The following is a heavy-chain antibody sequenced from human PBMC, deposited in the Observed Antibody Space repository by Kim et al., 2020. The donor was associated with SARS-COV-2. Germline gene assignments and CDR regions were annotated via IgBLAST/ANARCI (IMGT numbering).Heavy chain of an antibody. CDR1: GGTFSSYA. CDR3: ARGGSTTVTHYYYYYGMDV. CDR2: IIPIFGTA. J-gene: IGHJ6*02. Sequence: SVKVSCKASGGTFSSYAISWVRQAPGQGLEWMGGIIPIFGTANYAQKFQGRVTITADESTSTAYMELSSLRSEDTAVYYCARGGSTTVTHYYYYYGMDVWGQGTTVTVSS. V-gene: IGHV1-69*13. D-gene: IGHD4-17*01.